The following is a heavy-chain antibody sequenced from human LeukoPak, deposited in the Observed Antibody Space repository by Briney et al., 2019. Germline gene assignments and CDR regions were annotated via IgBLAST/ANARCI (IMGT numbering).Heavy chain of an antibody. V-gene: IGHV3-48*01. CDR2: ISSGSGSR. J-gene: IGHJ4*02. D-gene: IGHD6-13*01. CDR3: ARKRESSSSWYGGLAY. Sequence: GGSLRLSCAASGFTFSSFSMIWVRQAPGKGLEWLPYISSGSGSRYYADSVKGRFTISRDNAKNSLYLQMNSLRAEDTAVYYCARKRESSSSWYGGLAYWGQGTLVTVSS. CDR1: GFTFSSFS.